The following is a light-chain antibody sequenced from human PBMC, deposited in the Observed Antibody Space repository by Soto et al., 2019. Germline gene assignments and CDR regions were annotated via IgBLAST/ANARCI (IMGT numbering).Light chain of an antibody. V-gene: IGKV3-11*01. J-gene: IGKJ1*01. CDR2: DAS. CDR3: QQRSNWPRT. CDR1: QSVSSY. Sequence: EIVLTQSPATLSLSPGERATLSCRASQSVSSYLAWYQQKPGQAPRLLIYDASNGATGIPARFSGSGSGTDFSLTISSLEPEDFAVYYCQQRSNWPRTFGQVTKVEIQ.